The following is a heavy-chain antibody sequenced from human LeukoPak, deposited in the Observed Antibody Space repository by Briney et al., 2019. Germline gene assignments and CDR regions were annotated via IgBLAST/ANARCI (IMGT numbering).Heavy chain of an antibody. V-gene: IGHV3-33*01. CDR3: ARGFLDYDFWSGYYGMDV. CDR1: GFTFSSYC. D-gene: IGHD3-3*01. J-gene: IGHJ6*02. CDR2: IWYDGSNK. Sequence: AGTLRLSCAASGFTFSSYCMHWVRQPPGKGLEWVAVIWYDGSNKYYADSVKGRFTISRDNSKNTLYLQMNSLRAEDTAVYYCARGFLDYDFWSGYYGMDVWGQGTTVTVSS.